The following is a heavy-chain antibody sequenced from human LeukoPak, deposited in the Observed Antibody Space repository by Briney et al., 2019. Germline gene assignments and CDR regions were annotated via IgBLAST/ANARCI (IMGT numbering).Heavy chain of an antibody. J-gene: IGHJ4*02. CDR3: ASLTGVGATSFDY. CDR1: GYTFTGYY. CDR2: INPNSGGT. D-gene: IGHD1-26*01. V-gene: IGHV1-2*02. Sequence: ASAKVSCKASGYTFTGYYMHWVRQAPGQGLEWMGWINPNSGGTNYAQKFQGRVTMTRDTSISTAYMELSRLRSDDTAVYYCASLTGVGATSFDYWGQGTLVTVSS.